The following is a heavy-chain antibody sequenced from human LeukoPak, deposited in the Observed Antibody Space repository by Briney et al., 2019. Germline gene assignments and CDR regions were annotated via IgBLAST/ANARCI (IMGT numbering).Heavy chain of an antibody. CDR1: GFTFSSYG. Sequence: PGGSLRLSCAASGFTFSSYGMHWVGQAPGKGLEWVAVISYDGSNKHYADSVKGRFTISRDNSQNTLYLQMNSLRAEDTAVYYCAKDRAGYGDAFDIWGQGTMVTVSS. D-gene: IGHD5-18*01. J-gene: IGHJ3*02. CDR3: AKDRAGYGDAFDI. V-gene: IGHV3-30*18. CDR2: ISYDGSNK.